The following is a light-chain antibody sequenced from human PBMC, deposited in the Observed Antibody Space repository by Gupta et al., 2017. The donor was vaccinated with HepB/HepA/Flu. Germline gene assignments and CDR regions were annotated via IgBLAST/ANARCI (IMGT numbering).Light chain of an antibody. CDR2: DDS. CDR3: QVWDSGSDHVV. Sequence: SYVLTQHPSVSVAPGKTARTTCGGNNIGSKSVQWYQQKPGQAPVMVVYDDSDRPSGIPERFSGSNSGNTATLTISRVEAGDEADYYCQVWDSGSDHVVFGGGTKLTVL. V-gene: IGLV3-21*03. J-gene: IGLJ2*01. CDR1: NIGSKS.